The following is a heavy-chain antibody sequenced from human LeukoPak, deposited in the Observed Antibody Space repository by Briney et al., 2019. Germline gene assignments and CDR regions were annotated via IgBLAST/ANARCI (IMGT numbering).Heavy chain of an antibody. V-gene: IGHV3-23*01. Sequence: GGSLRLSCAASGFTFSSYAMRWVRQAPGKGLEWVSAISGSGGSTYYADSVKGRFTISRNNSKNTLYVQMNSLRAEDTAVYYCAKDSCSSSSCYYDYGGQGTLVTVSS. CDR2: ISGSGGST. D-gene: IGHD2-2*01. CDR1: GFTFSSYA. J-gene: IGHJ4*02. CDR3: AKDSCSSSSCYYDY.